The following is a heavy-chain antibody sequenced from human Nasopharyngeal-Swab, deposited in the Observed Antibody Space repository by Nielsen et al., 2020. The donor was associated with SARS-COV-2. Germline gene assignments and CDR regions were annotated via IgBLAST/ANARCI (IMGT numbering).Heavy chain of an antibody. Sequence: ASVKVSCKASGYTFTSYGIRWVRQAPGQGLEWMGWISAYNGNTNYAQKLQGRVTMTTDTSTSTAYMELRSLRSDDTAVYYCARGAYDFWSALYYYYYRDVWGKGTTVTDSS. J-gene: IGHJ6*03. D-gene: IGHD3-3*01. CDR3: ARGAYDFWSALYYYYYRDV. CDR1: GYTFTSYG. V-gene: IGHV1-18*01. CDR2: ISAYNGNT.